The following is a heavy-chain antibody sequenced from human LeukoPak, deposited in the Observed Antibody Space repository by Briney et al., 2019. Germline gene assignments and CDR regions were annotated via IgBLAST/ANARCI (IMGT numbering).Heavy chain of an antibody. CDR3: VRGTRASFFDI. Sequence: ASVKVSCKPSGYALTSYGISWVRQAPGQGLEWMGWISAYNGNTNYAQKFQGRVAVTTDRSRTTAFIEVTSLTYDDTGVYYCVRGTRASFFDIWGQGTMVTVSS. J-gene: IGHJ3*02. CDR1: GYALTSYG. V-gene: IGHV1-18*01. CDR2: ISAYNGNT.